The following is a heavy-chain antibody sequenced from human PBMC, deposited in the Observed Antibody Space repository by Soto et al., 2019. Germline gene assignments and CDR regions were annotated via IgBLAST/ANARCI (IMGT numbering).Heavy chain of an antibody. CDR3: AKDNGSGCDWLRVGDASDI. Sequence: GGSLRLSCAASGFPFSSYGMHWVRQAPGKGLEWVAVISYDGSNKYYADSVKGRLTISGDNSKNTLYLQMNSLRGEDTAVYYCAKDNGSGCDWLRVGDASDIWGQGTMVTVSS. V-gene: IGHV3-30*18. CDR1: GFPFSSYG. D-gene: IGHD5-12*01. CDR2: ISYDGSNK. J-gene: IGHJ3*02.